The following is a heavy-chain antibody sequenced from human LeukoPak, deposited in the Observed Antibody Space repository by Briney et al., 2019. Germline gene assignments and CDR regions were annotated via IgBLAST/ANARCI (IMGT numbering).Heavy chain of an antibody. Sequence: GASVKVSCKASGYTFTRYYIHWVRQAPGQGLEWMGWINPNNGGTDYAQKFQGRVTMTRDTSISTAYMELSRLTSDDTAIYYCARDPATTYYYDPWGRGTLVTVSS. CDR3: ARDPATTYYYDP. CDR1: GYTFTRYY. CDR2: INPNNGGT. J-gene: IGHJ4*02. V-gene: IGHV1-2*02. D-gene: IGHD3-22*01.